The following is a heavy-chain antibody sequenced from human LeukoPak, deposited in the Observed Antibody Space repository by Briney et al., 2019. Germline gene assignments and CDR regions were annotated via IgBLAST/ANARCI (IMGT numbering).Heavy chain of an antibody. Sequence: SETLSLTCTVSRGSISGYYWSWIRQPPGKGLECLGYIFYSGSTNYNPSLKSRVSISVDTSKNQFSLKLSSVTAADTAVYYCARDNYDYVWGSYRYFDYWGQGTLVTVSS. J-gene: IGHJ4*02. D-gene: IGHD3-16*02. CDR2: IFYSGST. CDR1: RGSISGYY. V-gene: IGHV4-59*01. CDR3: ARDNYDYVWGSYRYFDY.